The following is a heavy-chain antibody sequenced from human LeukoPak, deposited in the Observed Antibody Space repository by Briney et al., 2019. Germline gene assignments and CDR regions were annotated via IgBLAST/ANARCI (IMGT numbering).Heavy chain of an antibody. J-gene: IGHJ6*02. CDR2: IRIKTYGATT. V-gene: IGHV3-49*03. Sequence: GGSLRLSCTASGFTFGDYAMSWLRQAPGKGLEWVGLIRIKTYGATTEYAASVKGRLTISRDDSQSIAYLQMNGLKTEDTAVYYCSKDYYSMDVWGQGTTVTVSS. CDR1: GFTFGDYA. CDR3: SKDYYSMDV.